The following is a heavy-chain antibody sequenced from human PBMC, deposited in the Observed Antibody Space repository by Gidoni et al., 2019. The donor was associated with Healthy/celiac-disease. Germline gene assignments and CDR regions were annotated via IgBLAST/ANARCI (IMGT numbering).Heavy chain of an antibody. CDR1: GGSISSSSYY. V-gene: IGHV4-39*01. CDR3: ARHGGIAAADDAFDI. J-gene: IGHJ3*02. D-gene: IGHD6-13*01. CDR2: IYYSGST. Sequence: QLQLQESGPGLVKPSETLSLTCTVSGGSISSSSYYWGWIRQPPGKGLEWIGSIYYSGSTYYNPSLKSRVTISVDTSKNQFSLKLSSVTAADTAVYYCARHGGIAAADDAFDIWGQGTMVTVSS.